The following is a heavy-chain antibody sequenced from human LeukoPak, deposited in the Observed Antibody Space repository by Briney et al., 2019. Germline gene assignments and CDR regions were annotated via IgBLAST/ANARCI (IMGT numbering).Heavy chain of an antibody. CDR3: AELGITMIGGV. CDR2: ISSSGSTI. V-gene: IGHV3-11*04. D-gene: IGHD3-10*02. Sequence: GGSLRLSCAASGFTLSDYYVSWVRQAPGKGLEWVSYISSSGSTIYYADSVKGRSTISRDNAKNSLYLQMNSLRAEDTAVYYCAELGITMIGGVWGKGTTVTISS. CDR1: GFTLSDYY. J-gene: IGHJ6*04.